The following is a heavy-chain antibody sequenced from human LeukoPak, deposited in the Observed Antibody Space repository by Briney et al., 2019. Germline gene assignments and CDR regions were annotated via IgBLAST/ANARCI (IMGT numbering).Heavy chain of an antibody. CDR2: ISSSSSYI. J-gene: IGHJ5*02. CDR3: ASTDYGRSTP. D-gene: IGHD3-16*01. Sequence: GGSLRLSCAASGFTVSSNYMSWVRQAPGKGLEWVSSISSSSSYIYYAGSVKGRFTISRDNAKNSLYLQMNSLRAEDTAVYYCASTDYGRSTPWGQGTLVTVSS. V-gene: IGHV3-21*01. CDR1: GFTVSSNY.